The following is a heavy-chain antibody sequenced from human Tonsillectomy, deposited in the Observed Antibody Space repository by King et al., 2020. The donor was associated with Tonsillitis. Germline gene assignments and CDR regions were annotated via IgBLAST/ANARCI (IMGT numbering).Heavy chain of an antibody. CDR1: GFSFSNFA. D-gene: IGHD1-26*01. Sequence: QVQLVESGGGVVQPGRSLRLSCAASGFSFSNFAMHWVRQAPGKGLEWVAVISYAGSNKYYAESVKGRFTISRDNSENTLFLQMNNLRAEDTALYFCASNFGAWELLSTASLDYWGQGTLVTVSP. V-gene: IGHV3-30*04. J-gene: IGHJ4*02. CDR2: ISYAGSNK. CDR3: ASNFGAWELLSTASLDY.